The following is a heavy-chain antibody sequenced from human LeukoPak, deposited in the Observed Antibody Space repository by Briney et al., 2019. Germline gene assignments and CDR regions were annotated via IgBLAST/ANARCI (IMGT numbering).Heavy chain of an antibody. CDR3: ARDFEGVHRTTNSYTYYYYMDV. J-gene: IGHJ6*03. D-gene: IGHD2/OR15-2a*01. CDR1: GFTVSDNY. Sequence: GGSLRLFCAASGFTVSDNYMTWVRQAPGKGLEWVSIIYGGSTYYADSVKGRFTISRDNSKNTVYLQMNSLRAEDTAVYYCARDFEGVHRTTNSYTYYYYMDVWGKGTTVIVSS. V-gene: IGHV3-53*01. CDR2: IYGGST.